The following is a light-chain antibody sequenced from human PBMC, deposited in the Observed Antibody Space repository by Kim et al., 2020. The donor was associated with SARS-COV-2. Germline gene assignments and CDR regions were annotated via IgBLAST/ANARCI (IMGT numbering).Light chain of an antibody. CDR3: NSRDSSGNHWV. V-gene: IGLV3-19*01. Sequence: ALGQTVRITCQGDSLRSYYASWYQQKPGQAPVLVIYGKNNRPSGIPDRFSGSSSGNTASLTITGAQAEDEADYYCNSRDSSGNHWVFGRGTQLTVL. CDR2: GKN. CDR1: SLRSYY. J-gene: IGLJ3*02.